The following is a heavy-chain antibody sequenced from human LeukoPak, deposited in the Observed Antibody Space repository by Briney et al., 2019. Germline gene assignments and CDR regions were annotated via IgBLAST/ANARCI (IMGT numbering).Heavy chain of an antibody. D-gene: IGHD1-26*01. CDR2: TYANGSP. CDR3: ARSLGARSQFDY. J-gene: IGHJ4*02. V-gene: IGHV4-4*07. Sequence: TLSLTCTVSGDSIGSYHWSWVRQPAGKGLEWIGRTYANGSPSYNPSLKSRATVSLGTSRNQFSLKLTSLTAADSAVYYCARSLGARSQFDYWGQGTLVTVSS. CDR1: GDSIGSYH.